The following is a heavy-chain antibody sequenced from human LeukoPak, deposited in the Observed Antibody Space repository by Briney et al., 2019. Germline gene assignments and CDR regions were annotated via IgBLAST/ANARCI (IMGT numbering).Heavy chain of an antibody. CDR2: ISYDGSNK. CDR1: GFTFSSYA. Sequence: GGSLRLSCAASGFTFSSYAMHWVRQAPGKGLEWVAVISYDGSNKYYADSVKGRFTISRDNSKNTLYLQMNSLRAEDTAVYYCARLLLSYFDYWGQGTLVTVSS. J-gene: IGHJ4*02. CDR3: ARLLLSYFDY. V-gene: IGHV3-30-3*01. D-gene: IGHD2-15*01.